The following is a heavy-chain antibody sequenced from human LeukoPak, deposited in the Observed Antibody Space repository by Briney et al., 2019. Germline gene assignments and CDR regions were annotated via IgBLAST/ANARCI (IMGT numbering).Heavy chain of an antibody. CDR3: AKDVRYCSGGSCYSGLYFDY. Sequence: GGSLRLSCAASGFTFSSYAMSWVRQAPGKGLEWVSAISGSGGSTYYADSVKGRFTISRDNSKNTLYLQMNSLRAEDTAVYYCAKDVRYCSGGSCYSGLYFDYWGQGTLVTVSS. J-gene: IGHJ4*02. CDR1: GFTFSSYA. CDR2: ISGSGGST. V-gene: IGHV3-23*01. D-gene: IGHD2-15*01.